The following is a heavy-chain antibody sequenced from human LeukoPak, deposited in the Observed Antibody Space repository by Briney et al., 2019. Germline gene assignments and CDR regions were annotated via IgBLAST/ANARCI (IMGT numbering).Heavy chain of an antibody. CDR3: ARRYDSSGYYPLDYFDH. CDR1: GYRFNNYG. Sequence: GESLKISCTGSGYRFNNYGIVWARQTPGEGLQWMGIIFPGDSETRYSPSFEGQVTFSADKSNTTAYLHWSSLKASDTAMYYCARRYDSSGYYPLDYFDHWGQGSLVTVSS. D-gene: IGHD3-22*01. J-gene: IGHJ4*02. CDR2: IFPGDSET. V-gene: IGHV5-51*01.